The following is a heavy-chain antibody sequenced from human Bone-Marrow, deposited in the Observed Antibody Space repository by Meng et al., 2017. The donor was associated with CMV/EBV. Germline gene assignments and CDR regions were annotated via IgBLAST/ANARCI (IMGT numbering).Heavy chain of an antibody. CDR3: ARTEVPYNYYYGMDV. Sequence: GGSLRLSCAASGFTFSSYWMSWVRQAPGKGLEWVANIKQDGSEKYYVDSVKGRFTISRDNATNSLYLQMNSLRAEDTAVYYCARTEVPYNYYYGMDVWGQGTTVTVSS. V-gene: IGHV3-7*01. CDR2: IKQDGSEK. CDR1: GFTFSSYW. D-gene: IGHD1-1*01. J-gene: IGHJ6*02.